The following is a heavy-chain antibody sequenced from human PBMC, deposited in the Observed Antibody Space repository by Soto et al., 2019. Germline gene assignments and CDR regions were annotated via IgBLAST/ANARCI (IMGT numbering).Heavy chain of an antibody. D-gene: IGHD2-8*01. CDR1: GGTFSSYA. Sequence: SVKVSCKASGGTFSSYAISWVRQAPGQGLEWMGGIIPIFGTANYAQKFQGRVTITADESTSTAYMELSSLRPEDTAVYYCARACTNGVCYGEVGWFDPWGQGTLVTVSS. J-gene: IGHJ5*02. CDR2: IIPIFGTA. V-gene: IGHV1-69*13. CDR3: ARACTNGVCYGEVGWFDP.